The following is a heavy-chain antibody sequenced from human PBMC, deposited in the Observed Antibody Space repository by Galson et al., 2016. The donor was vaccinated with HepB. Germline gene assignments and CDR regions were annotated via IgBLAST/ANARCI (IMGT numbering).Heavy chain of an antibody. CDR1: GYSFTNYW. CDR2: IYPGDSGI. Sequence: QSGAEVKKPGESLRISCKASGYSFTNYWIGWVRQMPGEGLEWMGIIYPGDSGIRYNSSFQGQVTISADKSITTAYLQWGSLKASDSAIYFCARLDRDCSGGTCFSRNFDYWGQGTLVSVSS. CDR3: ARLDRDCSGGTCFSRNFDY. D-gene: IGHD2-15*01. V-gene: IGHV5-51*01. J-gene: IGHJ4*02.